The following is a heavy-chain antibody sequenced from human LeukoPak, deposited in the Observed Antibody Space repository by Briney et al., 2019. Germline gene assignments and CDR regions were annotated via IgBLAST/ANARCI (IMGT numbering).Heavy chain of an antibody. Sequence: PGGTLRLYCAASGLTFCSYSMNWLGPAPGQGLEGISTLSRSSRYIYYADAVKGRFTISRDNAKNSLYLKMNRLRGEDTAVYYCARDLYDYDSSGHPRGMDVWGRGTTVTVSS. D-gene: IGHD3-22*01. J-gene: IGHJ6*02. V-gene: IGHV3-21*01. CDR1: GLTFCSYS. CDR3: ARDLYDYDSSGHPRGMDV. CDR2: LSRSSRYI.